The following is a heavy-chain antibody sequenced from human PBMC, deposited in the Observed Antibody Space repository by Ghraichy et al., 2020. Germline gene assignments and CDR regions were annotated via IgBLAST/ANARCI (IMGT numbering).Heavy chain of an antibody. CDR3: ARDLVYCSGGSCYPYYYYYGMDV. CDR1: GFTFSSYS. CDR2: ISSSSSYI. J-gene: IGHJ6*02. V-gene: IGHV3-21*01. Sequence: GESLNISCAASGFTFSSYSMNWVRQAPGKGLEWVSSISSSSSYIYYADSVKGRFTISRDNAKNSLYLQMNSLRAEDTAVYYCARDLVYCSGGSCYPYYYYYGMDVWGQGTTVTVSS. D-gene: IGHD2-15*01.